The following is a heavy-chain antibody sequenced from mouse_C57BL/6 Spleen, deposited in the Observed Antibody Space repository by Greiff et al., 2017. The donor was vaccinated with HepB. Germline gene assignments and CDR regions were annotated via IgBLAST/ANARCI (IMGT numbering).Heavy chain of an antibody. D-gene: IGHD2-4*01. Sequence: QVQLQQSGAELAKPGASVKLSCKASGYTFTSYWMHWVQQRPGQGLEWIGNINPSSGYTKYNQKFKDKATLTADKSSSTAYMHLSSLTYEDSAVYYSAREGDYGGSVGDYWGQGTTLTVSS. CDR2: INPSSGYT. J-gene: IGHJ2*01. CDR1: GYTFTSYW. V-gene: IGHV1-7*01. CDR3: AREGDYGGSVGDY.